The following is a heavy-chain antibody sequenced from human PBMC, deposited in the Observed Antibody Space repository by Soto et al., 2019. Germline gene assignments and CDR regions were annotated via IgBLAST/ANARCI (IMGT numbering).Heavy chain of an antibody. CDR1: AGSFSPCA. Sequence: SETWSLTCAGYAGSFSPCAWSLFRQPPGKGLEWIGEINHSGSTNYNPSLKSRVTLSVDTSKNQFSLKLSSVTAADTAVYYCARGKSRALMVRGLAADAFDIRGQGTMVT. CDR3: ARGKSRALMVRGLAADAFDI. V-gene: IGHV4-34*01. J-gene: IGHJ3*02. CDR2: INHSGST. D-gene: IGHD3-10*01.